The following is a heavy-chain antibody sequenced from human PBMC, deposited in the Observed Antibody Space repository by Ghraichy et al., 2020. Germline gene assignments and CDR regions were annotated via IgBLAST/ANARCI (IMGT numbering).Heavy chain of an antibody. CDR1: EFTLSLYH. Sequence: GGSLRLSCAASEFTLSLYHMNWVRQAPGKGLQWVSSITADATSTYYADSVNGRFTMSRDNTKKSLFLQLTSLTLEDTAIYYCARGSASWEPQNFWHFDLWGRGTVVTVSS. D-gene: IGHD1-14*01. J-gene: IGHJ2*01. CDR2: ITADATST. V-gene: IGHV3-21*01. CDR3: ARGSASWEPQNFWHFDL.